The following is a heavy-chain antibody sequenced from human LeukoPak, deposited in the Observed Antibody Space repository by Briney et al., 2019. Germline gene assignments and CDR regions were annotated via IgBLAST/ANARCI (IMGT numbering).Heavy chain of an antibody. V-gene: IGHV1-46*01. CDR1: GYTFTSYY. Sequence: ASVKVSCKASGYTFTSYYIHWVRQAPGQGLEWMGVINPSGATTTYAQNFQGRVTMTRDTSTRTAYMELSSLRSEDTAVYYCAKEGNSGWVPKYWGQGTLVTVSS. CDR2: INPSGATT. CDR3: AKEGNSGWVPKY. D-gene: IGHD6-19*01. J-gene: IGHJ4*02.